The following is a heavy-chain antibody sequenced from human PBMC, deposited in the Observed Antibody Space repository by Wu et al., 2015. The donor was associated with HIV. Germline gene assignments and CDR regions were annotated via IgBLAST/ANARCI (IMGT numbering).Heavy chain of an antibody. D-gene: IGHD1-14*01. V-gene: IGHV1-69*12. J-gene: IGHJ4*02. CDR2: TIPHFNVI. CDR1: GVSFTHFA. CDR3: VGRQKYFLGNVGKFDF. Sequence: QVRLMQSGPEVKTPGSSVRISCKASGVSFTHFAVNWVRQAPGQRLEWMGGTIPHFNVINPAQSFKDRLRLAADASTTTVYMELSGLEFADTAVYYCVGRQKYFLGNVGKFDFWGRGDAGHRL.